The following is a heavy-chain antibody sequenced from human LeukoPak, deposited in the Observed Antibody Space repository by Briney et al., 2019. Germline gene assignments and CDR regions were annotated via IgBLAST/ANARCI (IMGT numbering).Heavy chain of an antibody. Sequence: PSETLSLTCTVSGGSISSYYWSWIRQPPGKGLEWIGYIYYSGGTNYNPSLKSRVTISLDTSKNQSPLKVSSVTAADTAVYYCARRHYGSGSSYYYGMDVWGQGTTVTVSS. J-gene: IGHJ6*02. CDR1: GGSISSYY. D-gene: IGHD3-10*01. CDR2: IYYSGGT. CDR3: ARRHYGSGSSYYYGMDV. V-gene: IGHV4-59*08.